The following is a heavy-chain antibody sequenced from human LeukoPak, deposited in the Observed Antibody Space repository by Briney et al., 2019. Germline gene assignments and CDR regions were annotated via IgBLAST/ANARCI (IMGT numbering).Heavy chain of an antibody. Sequence: PGGSLRLSCAASGLIFSSYDMHWVRQAPGKGLEWVAVISYAGSNKYYADSVKGRVTISNDNSKNTLLLQMNRLRAEDTAVYYCAIDLGKSTLWFGIVDLWGQGPLVTVSS. CDR2: ISYAGSNK. CDR1: GLIFSSYD. CDR3: AIDLGKSTLWFGIVDL. V-gene: IGHV3-30*14. J-gene: IGHJ1*01. D-gene: IGHD3-16*01.